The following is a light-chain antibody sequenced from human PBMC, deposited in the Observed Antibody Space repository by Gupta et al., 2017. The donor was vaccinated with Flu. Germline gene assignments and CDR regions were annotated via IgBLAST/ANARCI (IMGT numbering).Light chain of an antibody. Sequence: VIIACTGSDSTLGAGLDVHWYQQLPGSAPRLLIFGNNNRPSGVPERFSGSKSDSSASLTITGLRPEDEADYYCQSYDSILSGALFGGGTRLTVL. CDR2: GNN. CDR1: DSTLGAGLD. CDR3: QSYDSILSGAL. J-gene: IGLJ3*02. V-gene: IGLV1-40*01.